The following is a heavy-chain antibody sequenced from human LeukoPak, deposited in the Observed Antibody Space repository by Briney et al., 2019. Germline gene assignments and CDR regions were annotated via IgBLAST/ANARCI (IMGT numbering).Heavy chain of an antibody. CDR3: ARVAKERVGGVYYFDY. Sequence: GGSLRLSCAASGFTFSDYDMHWVRQASRKRLEWVSAIGTAGDTYYTGSVKGRFTISRENAKNSLYLQMNSLRAGDTAVYYCARVAKERVGGVYYFDYWGQGTLVTVSS. CDR1: GFTFSDYD. CDR2: IGTAGDT. V-gene: IGHV3-13*01. J-gene: IGHJ4*02. D-gene: IGHD1-1*01.